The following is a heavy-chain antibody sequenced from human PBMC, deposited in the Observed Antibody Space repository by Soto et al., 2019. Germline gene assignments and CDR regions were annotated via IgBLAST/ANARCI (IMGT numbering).Heavy chain of an antibody. J-gene: IGHJ5*02. CDR1: GFTFSSYS. CDR2: ISSSSSTI. CDR3: ARVIDYDFWSGYYDRNWFDP. V-gene: IGHV3-48*01. Sequence: GGSLRLSCAASGFTFSSYSMNWVRQAPGKGLEWVSYISSSSSTIYYADSVKGRFTISRDNAKNSLYLQMNSLRAEDTAVYYCARVIDYDFWSGYYDRNWFDPWGQGTLVTVSS. D-gene: IGHD3-3*01.